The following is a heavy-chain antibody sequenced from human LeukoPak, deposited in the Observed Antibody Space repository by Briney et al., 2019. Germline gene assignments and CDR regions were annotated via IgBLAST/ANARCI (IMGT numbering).Heavy chain of an antibody. Sequence: SETLSLTCTVSGVSITSAGYYWTWIRQPAGKGLEWIGRIYTSGSTNYNPSLKSRVTISVDKSKNQFSLKLSSMTAADTAVYYCARALYDSSLRATWFDTWGQGTMVTVSS. CDR2: IYTSGST. CDR3: ARALYDSSLRATWFDT. CDR1: GVSITSAGYY. D-gene: IGHD3-22*01. J-gene: IGHJ5*02. V-gene: IGHV4-61*02.